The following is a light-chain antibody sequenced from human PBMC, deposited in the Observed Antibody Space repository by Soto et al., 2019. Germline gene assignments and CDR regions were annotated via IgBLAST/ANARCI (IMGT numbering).Light chain of an antibody. CDR1: QSVSSSY. Sequence: EIVLTQSPGTLSLSPGERATLSCRASQSVSSSYLAWYQQKPGQAPRLLIYGASSRATGIPDRFSGCGSGTDFTLTISRLEPEDFAMYYCQQYGRSPLVTFGQGTRLEIK. V-gene: IGKV3-20*01. CDR2: GAS. J-gene: IGKJ5*01. CDR3: QQYGRSPLVT.